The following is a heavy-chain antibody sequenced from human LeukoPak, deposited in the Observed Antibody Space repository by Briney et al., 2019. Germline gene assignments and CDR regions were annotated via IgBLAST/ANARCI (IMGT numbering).Heavy chain of an antibody. CDR3: ARGRIGYCSGGSCYEGDEYFQH. CDR1: GFTFSSYW. V-gene: IGHV3-7*04. CDR2: IKQDGSEK. Sequence: GGSLRLSCAASGFTFSSYWMSWVRQAPGKGLEWVANIKQDGSEKYYVDSVKGRFTISRDNAKNSLYLQMNSLRAEDTAVYYCARGRIGYCSGGSCYEGDEYFQHWGQGTLVTVSS. J-gene: IGHJ1*01. D-gene: IGHD2-15*01.